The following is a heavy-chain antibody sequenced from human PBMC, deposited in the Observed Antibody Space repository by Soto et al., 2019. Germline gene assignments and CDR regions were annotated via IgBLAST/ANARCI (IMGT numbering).Heavy chain of an antibody. V-gene: IGHV2-70*11. CDR1: GFSLNTNGMS. Sequence: SGPTLVNPTQTLTLTCTFSGFSLNTNGMSVSWIRQPPGRALEWLARIAWDDDKYYSTSLKTRLTISKDTPRNQVVLTMTNMDPVDTATYYCARARGEGYYYYYYMDVWGKGTTVTVSS. CDR3: ARARGEGYYYYYYMDV. CDR2: IAWDDDK. J-gene: IGHJ6*03. D-gene: IGHD3-10*01.